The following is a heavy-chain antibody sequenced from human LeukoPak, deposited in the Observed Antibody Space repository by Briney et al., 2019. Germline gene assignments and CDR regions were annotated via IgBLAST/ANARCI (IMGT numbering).Heavy chain of an antibody. CDR2: IKQDGSEK. Sequence: PGGSLRLSCAASGFTFSSYWMSWVRQAPGKGLEGGANIKQDGSEKYYVDSVKGRFTISRDNAKNSLYLQMNSLRPEDTALYYCAKDIRRGDNYGYDQFAYWGQGTLVAVSS. J-gene: IGHJ4*02. CDR1: GFTFSSYW. V-gene: IGHV3-7*01. D-gene: IGHD5-18*01. CDR3: AKDIRRGDNYGYDQFAY.